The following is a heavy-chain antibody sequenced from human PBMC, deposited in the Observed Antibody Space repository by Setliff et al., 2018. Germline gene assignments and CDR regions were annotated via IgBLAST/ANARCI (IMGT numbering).Heavy chain of an antibody. J-gene: IGHJ5*02. CDR1: GGSISSSTYY. CDR2: IYYTGST. CDR3: ARHLGEWLDWFDP. D-gene: IGHD3-16*01. Sequence: SETLSLTCTVSGGSISSSTYYWGWIRQPPGKGLEWIGSIYYTGSTHYNPSLKSRVTISVDRSKNQFSLRLNSVTAADTAVYFCARHLGEWLDWFDPWGRGTLVTVSS. V-gene: IGHV4-39*01.